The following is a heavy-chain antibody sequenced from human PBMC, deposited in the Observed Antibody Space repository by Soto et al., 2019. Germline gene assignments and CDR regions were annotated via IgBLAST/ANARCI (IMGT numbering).Heavy chain of an antibody. D-gene: IGHD4-17*01. Sequence: QMQLVQSGPEVKKPGTSVKVSCKASGFTFTSSAMQWVRQARGQRLEWIGWIVVGSGNTNYAQKFQERVTITRDMSTSTAYLELSSLRSEDTAVYYCAASTVTRYYYYYGMDVWGQGTTVTVSS. V-gene: IGHV1-58*02. CDR2: IVVGSGNT. CDR3: AASTVTRYYYYYGMDV. J-gene: IGHJ6*02. CDR1: GFTFTSSA.